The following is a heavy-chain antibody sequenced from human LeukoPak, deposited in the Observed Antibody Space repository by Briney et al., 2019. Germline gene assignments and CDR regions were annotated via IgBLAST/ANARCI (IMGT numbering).Heavy chain of an antibody. CDR1: GFTLSNYW. Sequence: GGSLRLSCAGSGFTLSNYWMTWVRQAPGKGLEWVANIKEDGSEKYYVDSVKGRFTISRDNAKNSLYLQMNSLSAEDTAVYYCARDPSSDAFDIWGQGTMVTVSS. CDR3: ARDPSSDAFDI. V-gene: IGHV3-7*05. CDR2: IKEDGSEK. J-gene: IGHJ3*02.